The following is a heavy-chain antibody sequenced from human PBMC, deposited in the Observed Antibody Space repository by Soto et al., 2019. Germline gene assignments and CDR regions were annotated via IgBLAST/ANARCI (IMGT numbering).Heavy chain of an antibody. V-gene: IGHV1-69*13. Sequence: SVKVSCKASGGTFSSYAISWVRQAPGQGLEWMGGIIPIFGTANYAQKFQGRVTITADESTSTAYMELSSLRSEDTAVYYCARGYSGYDYRTGYDGMDVWGQGTTVTVSS. J-gene: IGHJ6*02. D-gene: IGHD5-12*01. CDR1: GGTFSSYA. CDR2: IIPIFGTA. CDR3: ARGYSGYDYRTGYDGMDV.